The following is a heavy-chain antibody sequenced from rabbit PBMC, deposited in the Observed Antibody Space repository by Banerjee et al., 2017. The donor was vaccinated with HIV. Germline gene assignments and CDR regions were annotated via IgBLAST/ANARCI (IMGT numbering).Heavy chain of an antibody. D-gene: IGHD4-1*01. J-gene: IGHJ4*01. CDR2: INTSSGNT. CDR3: ARDLAGAIGWNLNL. V-gene: IGHV1S45*01. Sequence: QLQLEESGGGLVKPGGTLTLTCKASGIDFSSDYYMCWVRQAPGKGLEWIACINTSSGNTVYATWAKGRFTISKTSWTTVTLQMTSLTAADTATYFCARDLAGAIGWNLNLWGPGTLVTVS. CDR1: GIDFSSDYY.